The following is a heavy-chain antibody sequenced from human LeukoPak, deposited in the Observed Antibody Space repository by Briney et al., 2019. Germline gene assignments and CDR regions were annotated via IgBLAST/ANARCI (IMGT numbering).Heavy chain of an antibody. CDR1: GGSISSSSYY. V-gene: IGHV4-39*06. J-gene: IGHJ6*03. Sequence: SETLSLTCTVSGGSISSSSYYWGWIRQPPGKGLEWIGSIYYSGSTYYNPSLKSRVTISVDTSKNQFPLKLSSVTAADTAVYYCARGPRVPMVRGVYYYYYYMDVWGKGTTVTVSS. CDR2: IYYSGST. CDR3: ARGPRVPMVRGVYYYYYYMDV. D-gene: IGHD3-10*01.